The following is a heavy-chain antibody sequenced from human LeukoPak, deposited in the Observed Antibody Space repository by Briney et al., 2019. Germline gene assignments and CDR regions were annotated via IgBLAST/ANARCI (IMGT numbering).Heavy chain of an antibody. Sequence: SQTLSLTCTVSGGSISSSGYYWSWIRQHPGKGLEWIGYVYYSGSTYYNPSLKSRVTISVDTSKNQFSLKLSSVTAADTAVYYCARGRSKGELPTYNWFDPWGQGTLVTVSS. CDR3: ARGRSKGELPTYNWFDP. CDR2: VYYSGST. J-gene: IGHJ5*02. V-gene: IGHV4-31*03. D-gene: IGHD1-26*01. CDR1: GGSISSSGYY.